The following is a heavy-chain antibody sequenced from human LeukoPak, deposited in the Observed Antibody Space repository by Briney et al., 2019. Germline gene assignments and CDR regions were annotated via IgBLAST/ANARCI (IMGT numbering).Heavy chain of an antibody. J-gene: IGHJ3*02. CDR1: GGSISSSSYY. D-gene: IGHD4-17*01. Sequence: SETLSLTCTVSGGSISSSSYYWGWIRQPPGKGLEWIGSIYYSGSTYYNPSLKSRVTISVDTSKNQFSLKLSSVTAADTAVYYCARTQDYGDYSPGAFDIWGQGTMVTVSS. V-gene: IGHV4-39*07. CDR2: IYYSGST. CDR3: ARTQDYGDYSPGAFDI.